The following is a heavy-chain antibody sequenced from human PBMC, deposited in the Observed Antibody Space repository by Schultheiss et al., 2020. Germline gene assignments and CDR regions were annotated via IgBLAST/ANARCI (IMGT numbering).Heavy chain of an antibody. CDR3: ARDGSGPFDP. J-gene: IGHJ5*02. CDR1: GFTFNNYG. V-gene: IGHV3-20*04. D-gene: IGHD3-10*01. CDR2: ISGNGGTT. Sequence: GGSLRLSCAASGFTFNNYGMSWVRQAPGKGLEWVSGISGNGGTTGYADSVKGRFTISRDNAKNSLYLQMNSLRVEDTALYYCARDGSGPFDPWGQGTLVTVSS.